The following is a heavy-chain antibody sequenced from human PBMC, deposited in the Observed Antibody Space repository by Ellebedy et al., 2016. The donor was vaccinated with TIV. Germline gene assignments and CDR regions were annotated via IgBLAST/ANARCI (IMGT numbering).Heavy chain of an antibody. CDR2: ISYDGSNK. J-gene: IGHJ4*02. V-gene: IGHV3-30*18. CDR3: AKDGRLAHIVVN. Sequence: GESLKISXAASGFTFSSYGMHWVRQAPGKGLEWMAVISYDGSNKYYADSVKGRFTISRDNSKNTLYLQMNSLRAEDTAVYYCAKDGRLAHIVVNWGQGTLVTVSS. CDR1: GFTFSSYG. D-gene: IGHD2-21*01.